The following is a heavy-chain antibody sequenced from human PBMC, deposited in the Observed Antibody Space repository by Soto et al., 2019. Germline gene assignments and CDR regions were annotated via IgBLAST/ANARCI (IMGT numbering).Heavy chain of an antibody. CDR2: IMPIFATP. J-gene: IGHJ6*02. D-gene: IGHD3-3*01. CDR3: ARDYDRQQLGGNYYYILDV. V-gene: IGHV1-69*12. Sequence: QVQLMQSGAEVKKPGSSVKVSCKASGGTFSTSAISWVRQAPGEGLEWVGGIMPIFATPDYAQKFQGRVTISADESTATAYLELASLTTDDTAVYYCARDYDRQQLGGNYYYILDVWGQGTAITVSS. CDR1: GGTFSTSA.